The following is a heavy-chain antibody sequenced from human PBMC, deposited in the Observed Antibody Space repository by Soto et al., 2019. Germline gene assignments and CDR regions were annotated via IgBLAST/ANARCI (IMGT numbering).Heavy chain of an antibody. CDR1: GGTFSSYL. J-gene: IGHJ4*02. V-gene: IGHV1-69*13. Sequence: ASVKVSCKASGGTFSSYLINWVRQAPGRGLEWMGGIIPLFGTPDYAQKFQGRVTITADESTSTAYMELSSLTSEDTAVYYCARGDSSSWYYWGQGTLVTVSS. CDR3: ARGDSSSWYY. CDR2: IIPLFGTP. D-gene: IGHD6-13*01.